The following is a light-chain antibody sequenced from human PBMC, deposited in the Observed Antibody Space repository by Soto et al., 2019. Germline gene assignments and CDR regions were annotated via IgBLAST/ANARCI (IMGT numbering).Light chain of an antibody. J-gene: IGKJ1*01. Sequence: EIVLTQSPATLPLSPGERATLSCRASQSVSSYLAWYQQNPGKATRLLIYDASNRATGIPARFSGSGSGTDFTLTISSLEPEDFAGYYCQQRSNWPRTFGQGNKVEIK. CDR2: DAS. V-gene: IGKV3-11*01. CDR1: QSVSSY. CDR3: QQRSNWPRT.